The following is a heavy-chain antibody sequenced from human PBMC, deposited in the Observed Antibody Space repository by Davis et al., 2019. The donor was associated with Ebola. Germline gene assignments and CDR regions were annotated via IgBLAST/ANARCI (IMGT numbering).Heavy chain of an antibody. Sequence: SETLSLTCTVSGGSISTPGFYWGWIRQPPGKGLEWIGPIYYSGSTYYNPSLKSRVTISVDTSKNQFSLKLSSVTAADTAVYYCAGSYINYIEFWGQGKQVTVAS. V-gene: IGHV4-39*07. D-gene: IGHD4-11*01. J-gene: IGHJ4*01. CDR1: GGSISTPGFY. CDR3: AGSYINYIEF. CDR2: IYYSGST.